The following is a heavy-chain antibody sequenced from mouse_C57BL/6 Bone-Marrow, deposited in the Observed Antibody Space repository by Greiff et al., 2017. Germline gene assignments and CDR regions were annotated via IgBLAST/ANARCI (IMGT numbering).Heavy chain of an antibody. J-gene: IGHJ3*01. CDR2: IYPRSGNT. CDR3: ARLCGLAY. Sequence: QVQLQQSGAELARPGASVKLSCTASGYTFTSYGISWVKQRTGQGLEWIGEIYPRSGNTYYTEKFKGKATLTADKSSSTAYMELRSLTSEDSAVYFCARLCGLAYWGQGTLVTVSA. CDR1: GYTFTSYG. D-gene: IGHD1-1*02. V-gene: IGHV1-81*01.